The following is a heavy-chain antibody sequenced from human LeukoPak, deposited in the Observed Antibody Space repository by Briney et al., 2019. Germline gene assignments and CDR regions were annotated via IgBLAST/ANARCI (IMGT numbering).Heavy chain of an antibody. V-gene: IGHV4-59*12. CDR3: ARERIWPSLGSDAFDI. Sequence: PSETLSLTCTVSGVSISSYYWSWIRQPPGKGLEWIGYMYSSGSTNYTPSLKSRVTISGDTSKNQFSLKLTSVTAADTAVYYCARERIWPSLGSDAFDIWGQGTMVTVSS. D-gene: IGHD3-10*01. J-gene: IGHJ3*02. CDR1: GVSISSYY. CDR2: MYSSGST.